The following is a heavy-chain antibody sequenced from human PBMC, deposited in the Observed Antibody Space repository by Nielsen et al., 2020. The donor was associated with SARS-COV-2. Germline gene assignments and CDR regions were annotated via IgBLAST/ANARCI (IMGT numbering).Heavy chain of an antibody. V-gene: IGHV3-9*01. CDR1: GFTFDDYA. CDR3: SGSPHYYGMDV. D-gene: IGHD2-15*01. J-gene: IGHJ6*02. CDR2: ISWNSGSI. Sequence: GGSLRLSCAASGFTFDDYAMHWVRQAPGKGLEWVSGISWNSGSIGYADSVKGRFTISRDNAKNSLYLQMNSLRAEDTALYYCSGSPHYYGMDVWGQGTTVTVSS.